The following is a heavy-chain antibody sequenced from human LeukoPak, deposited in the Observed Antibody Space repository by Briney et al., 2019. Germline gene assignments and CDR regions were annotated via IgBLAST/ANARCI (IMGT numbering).Heavy chain of an antibody. J-gene: IGHJ4*02. CDR1: GFTVSSNY. CDR3: ARHYYDSSGNYFVA. CDR2: IYSGGST. Sequence: PGGSLRLSCAASGFTVSSNYMRWVRQAPGKGLKWVSVIYSGGSTYYADSVKGRFTISRDNSKNTLYLQMNGLRAEDTAVYYCARHYYDSSGNYFVAWGQGTQVTVSS. D-gene: IGHD3-22*01. V-gene: IGHV3-66*02.